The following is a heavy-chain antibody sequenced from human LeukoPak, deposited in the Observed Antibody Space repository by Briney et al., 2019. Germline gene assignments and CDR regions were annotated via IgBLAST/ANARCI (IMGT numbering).Heavy chain of an antibody. V-gene: IGHV1-18*01. J-gene: IGHJ3*02. CDR3: AREGSITMVRGAQRDDDAFDI. Sequence: ASVKVSCKASGYTFTSYGISWVRQAPGQGLEWMGWISAYNGNTNYAQKLQGRVTMTTDTSTSTAYMELSSLRSEDTAVYYCAREGSITMVRGAQRDDDAFDIWGQGTMVTVSS. CDR1: GYTFTSYG. CDR2: ISAYNGNT. D-gene: IGHD3-10*01.